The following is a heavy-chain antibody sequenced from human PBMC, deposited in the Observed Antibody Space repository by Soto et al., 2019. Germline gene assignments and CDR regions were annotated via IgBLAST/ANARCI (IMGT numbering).Heavy chain of an antibody. CDR1: GFTFSSYA. Sequence: EVQLLESGGGLVQPGGSLRLSCAASGFTFSSYAMSWVRHAPGKGLEWVSSISTSGGSTYYADSVKGRFTISRDNSNNTLYLQINSLRAEDTAAYYCSFSDRYYGMDVWGLGTTVTVSS. CDR2: ISTSGGST. J-gene: IGHJ6*02. CDR3: SFSDRYYGMDV. D-gene: IGHD3-3*01. V-gene: IGHV3-23*01.